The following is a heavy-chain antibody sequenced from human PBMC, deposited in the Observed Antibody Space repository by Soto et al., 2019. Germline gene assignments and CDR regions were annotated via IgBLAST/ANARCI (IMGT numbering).Heavy chain of an antibody. V-gene: IGHV3-48*03. J-gene: IGHJ4*02. CDR1: GFTFSSYE. CDR3: ARLRGAHFDY. CDR2: ISSSGSTI. Sequence: GGSLRLSCAASGFTFSSYEMNWVRQAPGKGPEWVSYISSSGSTIYYADSVKGRFTISRDNAKNSLYLQMNSLRAEDTAVYYCARLRGAHFDYWGQGTLVTVSS. D-gene: IGHD1-26*01.